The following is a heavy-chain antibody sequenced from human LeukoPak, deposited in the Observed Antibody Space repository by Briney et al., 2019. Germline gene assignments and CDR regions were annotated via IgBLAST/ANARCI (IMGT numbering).Heavy chain of an antibody. D-gene: IGHD3-3*01. CDR2: IYTSGST. J-gene: IGHJ3*02. Sequence: TSQTLSLTCTVPGGSISSGSYYWRWIRQPAGKGLEWIERIYTSGSTNYNPSLKSRVTISVDTSKNQFSLKLSSVTAADTAVYYCAIDRLEWLEDAFDIWGQGTMVTVSS. CDR1: GGSISSGSYY. V-gene: IGHV4-61*02. CDR3: AIDRLEWLEDAFDI.